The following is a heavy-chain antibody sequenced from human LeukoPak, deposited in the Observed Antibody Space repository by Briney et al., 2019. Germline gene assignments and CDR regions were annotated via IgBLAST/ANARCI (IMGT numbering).Heavy chain of an antibody. CDR3: TRFSPLGHLSSCYFDY. V-gene: IGHV3-49*03. D-gene: IGHD6-13*01. J-gene: IGHJ4*02. CDR2: IRSKAYGGTT. CDR1: GFTFGDYA. Sequence: GGSLRLSCTASGFTFGDYAMSWFRQAPGKGLEWVGFIRSKAYGGTTEYAASVKGRFTISRDDSKSIAYLQMNSLKTEDTAVYYCTRFSPLGHLSSCYFDYWGQGTLVTVSS.